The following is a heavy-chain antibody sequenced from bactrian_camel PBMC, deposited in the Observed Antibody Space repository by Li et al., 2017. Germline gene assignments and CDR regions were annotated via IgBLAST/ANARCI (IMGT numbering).Heavy chain of an antibody. CDR2: IDDDARPDYWST. CDR1: GYTVSTGC. V-gene: IGHV3S1*01. J-gene: IGHJ4*01. CDR3: AAALECQSLWRWSRQSLQERAYKY. Sequence: HVQLVESGGGLVQPGGSLRLACAASGYTVSTGCLGWFRQAPGKEREAVATIDDDARPDYWSTYYTGSVKGRFTISKDNAENTLYLQMNSLKPEDTAMYFCAAALECQSLWRWSRQSLQERAYKYWGQGTQVTVS. D-gene: IGHD8*01.